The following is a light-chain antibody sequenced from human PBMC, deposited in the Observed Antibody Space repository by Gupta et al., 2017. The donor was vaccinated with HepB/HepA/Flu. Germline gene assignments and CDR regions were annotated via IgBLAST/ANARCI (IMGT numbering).Light chain of an antibody. Sequence: DIVMTQSPDSLAVSLGERAAINCKSSQSVLYSSTNKNYLAWYQQKPGQSPRLLIHWASTRESGVPDRFSGNGSGTDFTLTIGTLQVEDVAVYFCQQYDSPPYTFGQGTRLEIK. CDR3: QQYDSPPYT. V-gene: IGKV4-1*01. CDR2: WAS. CDR1: QSVLYSSTNKNY. J-gene: IGKJ2*01.